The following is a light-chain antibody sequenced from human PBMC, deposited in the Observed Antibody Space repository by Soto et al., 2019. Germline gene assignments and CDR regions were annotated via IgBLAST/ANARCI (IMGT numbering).Light chain of an antibody. CDR1: PSVLHTSGSNF. V-gene: IGKV2-28*01. CDR2: LGS. Sequence: IVMTQSPLSLAVTPGEPASSSCKSSPSVLHTSGSNFVDWYLQRPGQSPQLLIYLGSNRASGVPDKFSGSGSDTDFTLEITRVEAEDVGIYYCMQALEIPSTFGQGTRLDLK. J-gene: IGKJ2*01. CDR3: MQALEIPST.